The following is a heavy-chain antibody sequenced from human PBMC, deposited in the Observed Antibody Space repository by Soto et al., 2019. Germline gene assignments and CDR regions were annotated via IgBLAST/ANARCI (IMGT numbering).Heavy chain of an antibody. Sequence: PSETLSLTCTVSGGSISSYYWSWIRQPAGKGLEWIGRIYTSGSTNYNPSLKSRVTMSVDTSKNQFSLKLSSVTAADTAVYYCARGPNCSGGSCYSGWFDPWGQGTLVTVSS. CDR1: GGSISSYY. V-gene: IGHV4-4*07. J-gene: IGHJ5*02. CDR3: ARGPNCSGGSCYSGWFDP. CDR2: IYTSGST. D-gene: IGHD2-15*01.